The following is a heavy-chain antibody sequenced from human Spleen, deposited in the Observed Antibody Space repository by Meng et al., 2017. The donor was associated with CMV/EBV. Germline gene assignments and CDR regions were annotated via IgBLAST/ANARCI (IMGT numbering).Heavy chain of an antibody. CDR3: ARGAFD. J-gene: IGHJ4*02. CDR1: GFTFRTNT. Sequence: GESLKISCAASGFTFRTNTMHWVRREPGKGPEWVASISYGGINTYYADSVKGRFTISRDNSKNTLYLQMNSLRAEDTALYYCARGAFDWGQGTLVTVSS. D-gene: IGHD2/OR15-2a*01. V-gene: IGHV3-30*14. CDR2: ISYGGINT.